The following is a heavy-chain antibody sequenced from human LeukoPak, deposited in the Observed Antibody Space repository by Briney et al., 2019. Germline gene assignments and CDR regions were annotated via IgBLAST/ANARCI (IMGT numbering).Heavy chain of an antibody. V-gene: IGHV3-15*01. CDR2: IKGNTDGGTA. CDR3: ARNERYYYGSGSCDY. Sequence: GGSLRLSCAASGFTFSNAWMSWVRQAPGKGLEWVGRIKGNTDGGTADYAAPVKGRFTISRDDSKNTLYLQMNSLRAEDTAVYYCARNERYYYGSGSCDYWGQGTLVTVSS. CDR1: GFTFSNAW. D-gene: IGHD3-10*01. J-gene: IGHJ4*02.